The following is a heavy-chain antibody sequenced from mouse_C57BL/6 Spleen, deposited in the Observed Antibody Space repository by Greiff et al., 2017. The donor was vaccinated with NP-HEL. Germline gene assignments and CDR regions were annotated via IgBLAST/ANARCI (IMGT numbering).Heavy chain of an antibody. Sequence: EVQLQQSGPVLVKPGASVKMSCKASGYTFTDYYMNWVKQSHGKSLEWIGVINPYNGGTSYNQKFKGKATLTVDKSSSTAYMELNSLTSEDSAVYYCARSKGYDGGYFDVWGTGTTVTVSS. J-gene: IGHJ1*03. CDR1: GYTFTDYY. D-gene: IGHD2-2*01. V-gene: IGHV1-19*01. CDR3: ARSKGYDGGYFDV. CDR2: INPYNGGT.